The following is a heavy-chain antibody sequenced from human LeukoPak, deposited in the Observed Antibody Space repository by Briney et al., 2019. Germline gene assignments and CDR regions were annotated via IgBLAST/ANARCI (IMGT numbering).Heavy chain of an antibody. CDR3: ARPHNSDWYGGDY. CDR1: GGSISGSSYY. V-gene: IGHV4-39*01. Sequence: PSQTLSLTCTVSGGSISGSSYYWGWIRQPPGKGLEWIGSIYYSGSTHYNPSLKSRVTISVDTSKNQFSLKLSSVTAADTAVYYCARPHNSDWYGGDYWGQGTLVTVSS. J-gene: IGHJ4*02. D-gene: IGHD6-19*01. CDR2: IYYSGST.